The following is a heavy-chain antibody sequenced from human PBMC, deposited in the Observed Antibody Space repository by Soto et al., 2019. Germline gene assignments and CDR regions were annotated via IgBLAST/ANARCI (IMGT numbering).Heavy chain of an antibody. J-gene: IGHJ4*02. CDR2: SSSSSSYI. D-gene: IGHD5-18*01. CDR3: ARGGYADSPIWYVY. V-gene: IGHV3-21*01. Sequence: EVQLVESGGGLVKPGGSLRLSCAASGFTFSAYSMNWVRQAPGKGLEWVSSSSSSSSYIYYADSVKGRFTISRDNAKNSLYLQMNSLRAEDTAVYYGARGGYADSPIWYVYWGQGTLVTVSS. CDR1: GFTFSAYS.